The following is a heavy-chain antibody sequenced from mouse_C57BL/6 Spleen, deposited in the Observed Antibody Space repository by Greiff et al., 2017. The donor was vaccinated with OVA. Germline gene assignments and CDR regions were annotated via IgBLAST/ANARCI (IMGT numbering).Heavy chain of an antibody. CDR1: GYTFTSYW. Sequence: VQLQQPGAELVRPGSSVNLSCKASGYTFTSYWMHWVKQRPIQGLEWIGNIDPSDSETHYNQKFKDKATLTVDKSSSTAYMQLSSLTSEDSAVYYCARRGYYYGSSYVYFDVWGTGTTVTVSS. CDR2: IDPSDSET. CDR3: ARRGYYYGSSYVYFDV. J-gene: IGHJ1*03. V-gene: IGHV1-52*01. D-gene: IGHD1-1*01.